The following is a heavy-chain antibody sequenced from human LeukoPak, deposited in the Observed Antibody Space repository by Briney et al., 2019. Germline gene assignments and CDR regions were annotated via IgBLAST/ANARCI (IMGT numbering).Heavy chain of an antibody. CDR3: ARGMRIDCFDY. CDR2: IYYSGST. D-gene: IGHD3-9*01. J-gene: IGHJ4*02. CDR1: GGSISSYY. V-gene: IGHV4-59*01. Sequence: PSETLSLTCTVSGGSISSYYWSWIRQPPGKGLEWIGYIYYSGSTNYNPSLKSRVTISVDTSKNHFSLKLSSVTAADTAVYYCARGMRIDCFDYWGQGTLVTVSS.